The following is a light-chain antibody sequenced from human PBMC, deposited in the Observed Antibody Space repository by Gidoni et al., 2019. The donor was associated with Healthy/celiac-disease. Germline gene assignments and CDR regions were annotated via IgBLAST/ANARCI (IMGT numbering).Light chain of an antibody. Sequence: SDELTQPPSVSVSPGQTARGTCSGDALPKQYAYWYQQKPGQAPVLVIYKDSERPSGIPERFSGSSSGTTVTLTISGVQAEDEADYYCQSADSSGTYVVFGGGTKLTVL. V-gene: IGLV3-25*03. CDR1: ALPKQY. J-gene: IGLJ2*01. CDR3: QSADSSGTYVV. CDR2: KDS.